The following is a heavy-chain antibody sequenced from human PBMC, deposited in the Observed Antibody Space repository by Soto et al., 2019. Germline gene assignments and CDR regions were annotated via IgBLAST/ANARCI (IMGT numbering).Heavy chain of an antibody. CDR1: NYTFTSNG. V-gene: IGHV1-18*01. CDR3: ARENVGGWNDY. J-gene: IGHJ4*02. Sequence: QVQLVQSGAEVKKPGASVKVSCKASNYTFTSNGISWVRQAPGQGLEWMGCISAYNGNTNYAQNLQGRVTMTTDTSTSTAYMELRSLRSDETAVYYCARENVGGWNDYWGQGTLVTFSS. CDR2: ISAYNGNT. D-gene: IGHD6-19*01.